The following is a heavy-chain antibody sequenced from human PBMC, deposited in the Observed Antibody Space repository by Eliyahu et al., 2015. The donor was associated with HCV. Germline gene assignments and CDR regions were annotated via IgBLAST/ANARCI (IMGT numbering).Heavy chain of an antibody. CDR2: IYYSGST. Sequence: QLQLQESGPGLVKPSETLSLTCTVSGXSISSSSYYWGWFRQPPGKGLEWIGSIYYSGSTYYNPSLKSRVTISVDTSKNQFSLKLSSVTAADTAVYYCARGKYYYGSGSYHPFYYWGQGTLVTVSS. CDR1: GXSISSSSYY. V-gene: IGHV4-39*01. D-gene: IGHD3-10*01. J-gene: IGHJ4*02. CDR3: ARGKYYYGSGSYHPFYY.